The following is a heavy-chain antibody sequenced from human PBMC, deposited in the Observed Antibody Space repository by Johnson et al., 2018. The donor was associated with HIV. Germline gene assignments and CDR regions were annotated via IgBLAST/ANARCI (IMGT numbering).Heavy chain of an antibody. CDR1: GFTFSRYW. Sequence: VQLVESGGGLVQPGGSLRLSCAASGFTFSRYWMHWVRQAPGKGLVWVSRINSDGSSITYADSVKGRFTISRDNAKNTLYLQMNSLRAEDTAVYYCARAVADGWFSYDAFDIWGQGTMVTVSS. CDR2: INSDGSSI. J-gene: IGHJ3*02. D-gene: IGHD6-19*01. V-gene: IGHV3-74*03. CDR3: ARAVADGWFSYDAFDI.